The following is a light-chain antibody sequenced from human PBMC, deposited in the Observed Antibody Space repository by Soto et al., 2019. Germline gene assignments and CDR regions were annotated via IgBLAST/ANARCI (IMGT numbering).Light chain of an antibody. CDR3: QQYGDSWT. CDR1: QSASSSY. J-gene: IGKJ1*01. Sequence: VLTLSPHTLCFSTGKRDALSDRASQSASSSYVCWYQKNPGQAPRLLICDASTRASSVPARFSGTGYGTDFTLSISRLEAEDFGVYYCQQYGDSWTFGQGTKVDIK. V-gene: IGKV3-20*01. CDR2: DAS.